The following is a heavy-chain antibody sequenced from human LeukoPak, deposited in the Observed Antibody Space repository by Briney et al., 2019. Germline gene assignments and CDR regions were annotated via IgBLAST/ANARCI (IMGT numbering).Heavy chain of an antibody. CDR2: ISGTGGRT. CDR1: KFTFSNYE. J-gene: IGHJ4*02. Sequence: GGSLRLSCAASKFTFSNYEMNWVRQAPGKGLEWVSSISGTGGRTYYADSVKGRFTISRDNSKNTLDLQMNSLRADDTAVYYCARDGYSNYWYLNLWGQGTLVTVSS. V-gene: IGHV3-23*01. D-gene: IGHD6-13*01. CDR3: ARDGYSNYWYLNL.